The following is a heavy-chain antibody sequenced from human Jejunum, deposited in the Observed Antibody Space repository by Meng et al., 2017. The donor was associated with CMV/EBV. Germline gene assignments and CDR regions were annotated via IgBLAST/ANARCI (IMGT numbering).Heavy chain of an antibody. V-gene: IGHV3-30*02. CDR3: AKDRLARITYYYYYGMDV. CDR1: YA. J-gene: IGHJ6*02. Sequence: YAIHWVRQAPGKGLEWVALIRYEGRNKYYADSVKDRFSISRDNSKNTVYLQMNSLRAEDTAVYYCAKDRLARITYYYYYGMDVWGQGTTVTVSS. D-gene: IGHD5-12*01. CDR2: IRYEGRNK.